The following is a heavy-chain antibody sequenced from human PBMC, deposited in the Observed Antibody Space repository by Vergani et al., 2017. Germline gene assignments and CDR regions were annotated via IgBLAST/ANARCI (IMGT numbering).Heavy chain of an antibody. CDR3: ARGAQYCSSTSCYTSPFDY. D-gene: IGHD2-2*02. Sequence: QVQLQESGPGLVKPSQTLSLTCTVSGGSISSGGYYWSWIRQHPGKGLEWIGYIYYSGSTYYNPSLKSRVTISVDTSKNQFSLKLSSVTAADTAVYYCARGAQYCSSTSCYTSPFDYWGQGTLVTVSS. V-gene: IGHV4-31*03. CDR1: GGSISSGGYY. J-gene: IGHJ4*02. CDR2: IYYSGST.